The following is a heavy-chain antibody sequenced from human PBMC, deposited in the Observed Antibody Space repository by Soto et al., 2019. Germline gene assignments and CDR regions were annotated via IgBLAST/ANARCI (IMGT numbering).Heavy chain of an antibody. CDR2: IRSKANSYAT. CDR3: TRLWDTTHAD. D-gene: IGHD1-1*01. V-gene: IGHV3-73*01. CDR1: GFTFSGSA. J-gene: IGHJ4*01. Sequence: HPGGSLRLSCAASGFTFSGSAMHWVRQASGKGLEWVGRIRSKANSYATAYAASVKGRFTISRDDSKNTAYLQMNSLKTEDTAVYYCTRLWDTTHADWGQGTLVTVSS.